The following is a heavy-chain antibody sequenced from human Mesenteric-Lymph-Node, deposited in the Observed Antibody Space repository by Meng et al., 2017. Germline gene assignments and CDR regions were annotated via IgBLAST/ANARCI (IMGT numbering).Heavy chain of an antibody. Sequence: QAPMVQSGGEVKKPGASVKVSCKASGYTFTNYGITWVRQAPGQGLEWMGWINAYNGDTNDAQTLQGRVTMTTDTSTITAYMELRSLRSDDTAVYYCARVEVGITSGDYWGQGTLVTVSS. J-gene: IGHJ4*02. D-gene: IGHD1-26*01. CDR2: INAYNGDT. V-gene: IGHV1-18*01. CDR1: GYTFTNYG. CDR3: ARVEVGITSGDY.